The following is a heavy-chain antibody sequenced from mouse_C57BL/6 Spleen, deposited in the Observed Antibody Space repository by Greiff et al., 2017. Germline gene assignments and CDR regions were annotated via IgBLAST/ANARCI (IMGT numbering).Heavy chain of an antibody. Sequence: QVQLKESGAELARPGASVKLSCKASGYTFTSYGISWVKQRTGQGLEWIGEIYPRSGNTYYNEKFKGKATLTADKSSSTAYMELRSLTSEDSAVYFCARKGGPNDYFDYWGQGTTLTVSS. J-gene: IGHJ2*01. V-gene: IGHV1-81*01. CDR3: ARKGGPNDYFDY. CDR2: IYPRSGNT. CDR1: GYTFTSYG.